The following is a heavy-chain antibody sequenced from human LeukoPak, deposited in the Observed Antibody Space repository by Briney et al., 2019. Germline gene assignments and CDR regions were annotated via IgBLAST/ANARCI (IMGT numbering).Heavy chain of an antibody. D-gene: IGHD5-12*01. CDR3: AEGSGSFDY. J-gene: IGHJ4*02. CDR1: GGSISSGSYY. Sequence: SQTLSLTYTVSGGSISSGSYYWSWIRQPAGKGLEWIGRIYTSGSTNYNPSLKSRVTISVDTSKNQFSLKLSSVTAADTAVYYCAEGSGSFDYWGQGTLVTVSS. CDR2: IYTSGST. V-gene: IGHV4-61*02.